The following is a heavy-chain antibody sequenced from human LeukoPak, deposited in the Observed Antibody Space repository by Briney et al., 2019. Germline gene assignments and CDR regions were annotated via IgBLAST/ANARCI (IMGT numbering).Heavy chain of an antibody. CDR3: ARGLTDGYDYYYYYMDV. CDR2: MNPNSGNT. D-gene: IGHD5-24*01. J-gene: IGHJ6*03. Sequence: ASVKVSCKASGYTFTSYDINWVRQATGQGLEWMGWMNPNSGNTGYAQKFQGRVTMTRNTPISTAYMELSSLRSEDTAVYYCARGLTDGYDYYYYYMDVWGKGTTVTVSS. CDR1: GYTFTSYD. V-gene: IGHV1-8*01.